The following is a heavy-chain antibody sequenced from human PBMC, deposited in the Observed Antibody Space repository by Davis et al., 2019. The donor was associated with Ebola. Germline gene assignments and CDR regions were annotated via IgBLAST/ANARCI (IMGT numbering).Heavy chain of an antibody. CDR3: ARDYQFGYCSGGSCYPFDY. CDR1: GGTFSSYA. Sequence: SVKVSCKASGGTFSSYAISWVRQAPGQGLEWMGRIIPILGIPNYAQKFQGRVTITADKSTSTAYMELRSLRSDDTAVYYCARDYQFGYCSGGSCYPFDYWGQGTLVTVSS. J-gene: IGHJ4*02. CDR2: IIPILGIP. D-gene: IGHD2-15*01. V-gene: IGHV1-69*04.